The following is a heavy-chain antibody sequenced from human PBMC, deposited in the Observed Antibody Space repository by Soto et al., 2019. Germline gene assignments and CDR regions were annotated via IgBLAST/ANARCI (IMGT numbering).Heavy chain of an antibody. D-gene: IGHD3-16*01. V-gene: IGHV1-69*01. J-gene: IGHJ3*02. CDR1: GGTFNSYA. CDR3: ARETANSRALRVADAFDI. CDR2: IIPSFTAA. Sequence: QVQLVQSGAEVKKPGSSVKVSCKASGGTFNSYAISWLRQAPGQGLEWMGEIIPSFTAANYARKFQGRVTITVDESTSMAYRELSSLTSVDTAMYYCARETANSRALRVADAFDIWGQGTMVTVSS.